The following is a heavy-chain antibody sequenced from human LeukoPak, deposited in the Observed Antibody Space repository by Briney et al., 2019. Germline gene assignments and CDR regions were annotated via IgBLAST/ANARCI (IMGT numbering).Heavy chain of an antibody. Sequence: GGSLRLSCAASGFTFSSYAMSWVRQAPGKGLEWVSAVSGSGISTYYADSVKGRFTISRDNSKNTLYLQMNSLRAEDTAVYYCARDFLGIAAAGTLGAFDIWGQGTMVTVSS. D-gene: IGHD6-13*01. CDR2: VSGSGIST. V-gene: IGHV3-23*01. J-gene: IGHJ3*02. CDR1: GFTFSSYA. CDR3: ARDFLGIAAAGTLGAFDI.